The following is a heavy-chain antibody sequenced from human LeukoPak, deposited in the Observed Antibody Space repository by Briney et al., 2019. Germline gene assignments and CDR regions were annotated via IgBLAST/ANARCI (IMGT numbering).Heavy chain of an antibody. Sequence: ASVKVSCKASGYTFTSYYMHWVRQAPGQGLEWMGIINPSGGSTSYAQKFQGRVTMTRDMSTSTVYMELRSLRSDDTAVYYCTRDLQRRSSGWLTAAAGDYWGQGTLVTVSS. J-gene: IGHJ4*02. CDR1: GYTFTSYY. D-gene: IGHD6-19*01. CDR3: TRDLQRRSSGWLTAAAGDY. V-gene: IGHV1-46*01. CDR2: INPSGGST.